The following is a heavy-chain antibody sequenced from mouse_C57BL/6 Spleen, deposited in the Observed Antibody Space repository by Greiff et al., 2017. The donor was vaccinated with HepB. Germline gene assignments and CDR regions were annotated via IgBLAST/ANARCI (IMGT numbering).Heavy chain of an antibody. J-gene: IGHJ4*01. CDR1: GYTFTDYY. Sequence: VQLQQSGPELVKPGASVKISCKASGYTFTDYYMNWVKQSHGKSLEWIGDINPNNGGTSYNQKFKGKATLTVDKSSSTAYMELRSLTSEDSAVYYCARRRDYDARVCYAMDYWGQGTSVTVSS. CDR3: ARRRDYDARVCYAMDY. CDR2: INPNNGGT. V-gene: IGHV1-26*01. D-gene: IGHD2-3*01.